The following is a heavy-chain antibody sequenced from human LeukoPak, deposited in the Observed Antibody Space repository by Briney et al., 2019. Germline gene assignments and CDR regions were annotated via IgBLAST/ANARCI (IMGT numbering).Heavy chain of an antibody. CDR3: ARDCIAALYYFDY. CDR1: GYTFTSYA. Sequence: GASVKVSCKASGYTFTSYATHWVRQAPGQRLEWMGWINAGNGNTKYSQKFQGRVTITRDTSASTAYMELSSLRSEDTAVYYCARDCIAALYYFDYWGQGTLVTVSS. D-gene: IGHD6-25*01. V-gene: IGHV1-3*01. J-gene: IGHJ4*02. CDR2: INAGNGNT.